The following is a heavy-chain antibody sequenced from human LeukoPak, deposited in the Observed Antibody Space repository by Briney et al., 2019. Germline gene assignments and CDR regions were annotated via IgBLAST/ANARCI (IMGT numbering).Heavy chain of an antibody. V-gene: IGHV1-2*02. CDR3: ARDFPLVVGATTDYFDY. CDR2: INPNSGGT. J-gene: IGHJ4*02. D-gene: IGHD1-26*01. Sequence: ASVKVSCKASGYTFTGYYMHWVRQAPGQGLEWMGWINPNSGGTNYAQKFQGRVTMTRDTSTSTAYMELRSLRSDDTAVYYCARDFPLVVGATTDYFDYWGQGTLVTVSS. CDR1: GYTFTGYY.